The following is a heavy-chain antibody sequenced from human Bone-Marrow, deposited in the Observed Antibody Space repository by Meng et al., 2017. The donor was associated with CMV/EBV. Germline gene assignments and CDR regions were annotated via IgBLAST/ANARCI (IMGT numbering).Heavy chain of an antibody. CDR1: GFTFSDNY. V-gene: IGHV1-2*02. D-gene: IGHD6-19*01. J-gene: IGHJ4*02. CDR2: VNSKNEAT. CDR3: VRSSGWSLFDY. Sequence: SGAEMKQPGASVTVSCSTSGFTFSDNYIHGVRQAPGQGLEWMGWVNSKNEATNYARKFQGRVSMTRDTSISTAHMELSRLMSDDTAVYYCVRSSGWSLFDYWGQGTLVTVSS.